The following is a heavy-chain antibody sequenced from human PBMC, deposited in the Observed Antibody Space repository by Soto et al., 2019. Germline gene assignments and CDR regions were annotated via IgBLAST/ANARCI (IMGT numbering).Heavy chain of an antibody. V-gene: IGHV3-30*19. CDR1: GFTFRSYV. CDR3: SRWGTTGGLDV. CDR2: TSYDGSNK. D-gene: IGHD3-16*01. J-gene: IGHJ4*02. Sequence: QVQLVESGGGVVQPGTSLRLSCVGSGFTFRSYVIHWVRQAPGKGLEWVALTSYDGSNKYYDDSVKGRFTISRDNSRNTVDLKMDSLSLEDTALYYCSRWGTTGGLDVWGQGTLVSVSS.